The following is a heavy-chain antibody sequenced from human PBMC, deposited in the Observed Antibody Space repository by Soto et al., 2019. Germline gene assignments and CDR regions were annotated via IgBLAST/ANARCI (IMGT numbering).Heavy chain of an antibody. CDR3: ARARYDSSGYYYEWGAFDI. J-gene: IGHJ3*02. V-gene: IGHV3-30-3*01. D-gene: IGHD3-22*01. Sequence: PAGCLGLCCAASGVSFYSYVMHWVRQATAKGLEWFAVISYDGSNKYYTDSVKGRFTISRDNSKNTLYLQMNSLRAEDTAVYYCARARYDSSGYYYEWGAFDIWGQGTMVTVS. CDR1: GVSFYSYV. CDR2: ISYDGSNK.